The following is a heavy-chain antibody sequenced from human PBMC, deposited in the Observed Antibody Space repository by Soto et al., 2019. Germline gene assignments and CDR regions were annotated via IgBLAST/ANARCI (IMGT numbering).Heavy chain of an antibody. V-gene: IGHV1-8*01. CDR3: ATVSALQFYFFRDV. D-gene: IGHD6-19*01. Sequence: QVQLVQSGAEVKKPGASVKVSCKASGYTFTNYDINWVRQATGQGLEWMGWMNPNSGDTGYAQNLQGRVTMTRNPSISTASMELSSLRSEDTAVYYCATVSALQFYFFRDVWGKGTTVTVSS. CDR2: MNPNSGDT. CDR1: GYTFTNYD. J-gene: IGHJ6*03.